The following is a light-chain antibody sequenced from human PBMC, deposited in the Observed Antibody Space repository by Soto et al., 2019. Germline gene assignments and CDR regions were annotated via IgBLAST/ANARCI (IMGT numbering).Light chain of an antibody. V-gene: IGKV3-11*01. CDR1: QSVSSK. Sequence: EIVLTQSPGTLSLSPGERATLSCRASQSVSSKLAWYQQKPGQAPRLLIYGASTRATGIPARFSGSGSGTDFTLTISSLEPEDFAVYYCQQRRTFGQGTKVDIK. J-gene: IGKJ1*01. CDR3: QQRRT. CDR2: GAS.